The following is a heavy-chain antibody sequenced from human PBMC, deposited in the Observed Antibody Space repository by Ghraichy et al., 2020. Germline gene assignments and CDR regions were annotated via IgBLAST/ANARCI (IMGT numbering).Heavy chain of an antibody. V-gene: IGHV3-74*03. CDR3: ARSAGAILDV. Sequence: GESLNISCAASEPTFSTYWMHWVRQVPGKGPVWVSRINSDQSTTTYADSVKGRFTISRDNARNTLYLQMDSLRAEDTATYYCARSAGAILDVWGQGTTVTVSS. CDR2: INSDQSTT. D-gene: IGHD1-26*01. J-gene: IGHJ6*02. CDR1: EPTFSTYW.